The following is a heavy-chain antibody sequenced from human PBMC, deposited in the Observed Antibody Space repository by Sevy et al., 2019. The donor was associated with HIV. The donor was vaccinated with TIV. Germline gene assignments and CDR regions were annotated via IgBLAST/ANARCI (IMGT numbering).Heavy chain of an antibody. J-gene: IGHJ4*02. Sequence: ASVKVSCKASGYTFSSYGINWVRQAPGQGLEWMGWISPYNGDTQSAPRFQDRVTMTTDTSTETAYMGLRSLRNDDTAVYYGAGDTYNSPSSWEYWGQGTLVTVSS. CDR3: AGDTYNSPSSWEY. D-gene: IGHD3-22*01. CDR1: GYTFSSYG. V-gene: IGHV1-18*01. CDR2: ISPYNGDT.